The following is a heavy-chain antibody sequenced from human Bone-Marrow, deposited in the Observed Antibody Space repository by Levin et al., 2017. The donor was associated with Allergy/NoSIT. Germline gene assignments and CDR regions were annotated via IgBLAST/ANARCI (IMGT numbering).Heavy chain of an antibody. D-gene: IGHD4-23*01. CDR2: ISYIGST. CDR1: GGSVSSYY. CDR3: ARSVVTPGVGYWYFDL. J-gene: IGHJ2*01. V-gene: IGHV4-59*02. Sequence: SQTLSLTCTVSGGSVSSYYWSWIRQPPGKGLEWIGYISYIGSTNYNPSLKSRVTISVDTSKNQFSLKLSSVTAADTAVYYCARSVVTPGVGYWYFDLWGRGTLVAVSS.